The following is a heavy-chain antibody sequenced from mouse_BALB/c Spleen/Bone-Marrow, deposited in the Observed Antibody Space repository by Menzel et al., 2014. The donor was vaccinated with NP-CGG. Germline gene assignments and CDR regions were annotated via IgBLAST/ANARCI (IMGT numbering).Heavy chain of an antibody. Sequence: QVQLQQSGAELVKPGASVKLSYKASGYTFTSYWMHWVRLRPGQGFEWIGEINPSNGGTNYNEKFKRKATLTVDKSSYTAYMQLSSLTSEDSAVYYCTTSTMITTDVMDYWGQGTSVTVSS. CDR1: GYTFTSYW. V-gene: IGHV1S16*01. J-gene: IGHJ4*01. CDR3: TTSTMITTDVMDY. D-gene: IGHD2-4*01. CDR2: INPSNGGT.